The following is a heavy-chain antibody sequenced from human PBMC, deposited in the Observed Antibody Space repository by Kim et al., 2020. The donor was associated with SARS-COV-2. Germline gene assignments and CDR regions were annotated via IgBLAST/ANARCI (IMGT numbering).Heavy chain of an antibody. CDR1: GGTFSIYA. J-gene: IGHJ6*02. Sequence: SVKVSCKASGGTFSIYAISWVRQAPGQGLEWLGRIIPILGITNYAQNFQGRVTITADKSTGTAYMELSSLRSEDTAVYYCARDSYCSGGSCYSSSHNYYYSGMDVWGQGTTVTVSS. CDR3: ARDSYCSGGSCYSSSHNYYYSGMDV. CDR2: IIPILGIT. V-gene: IGHV1-69*04. D-gene: IGHD2-15*01.